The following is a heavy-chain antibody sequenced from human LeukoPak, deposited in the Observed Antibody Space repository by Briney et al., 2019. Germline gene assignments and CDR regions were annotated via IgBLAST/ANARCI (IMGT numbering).Heavy chain of an antibody. CDR3: ARRYISTIFGVVIYYFDC. CDR1: GYTFTSYG. CDR2: ISTYNDNT. Sequence: ASVKVSCKASGYTFTSYGFTWVLQPPGEGLEWMGWISTYNDNTNYAQKLQGRVNMTTDTSTSTAYMELRSLRSDDTAVYYCARRYISTIFGVVIYYFDCWGQGTLVTVSS. D-gene: IGHD3-3*01. J-gene: IGHJ4*02. V-gene: IGHV1-18*01.